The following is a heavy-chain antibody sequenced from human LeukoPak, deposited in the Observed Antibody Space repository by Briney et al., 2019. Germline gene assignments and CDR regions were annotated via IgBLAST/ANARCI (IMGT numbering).Heavy chain of an antibody. CDR2: IIPISGTA. CDR3: ASRYCSGGDCYSWFDP. V-gene: IGHV1-69*13. Sequence: EASVKVSCKTSGYTFTSYDINWVRQAPGQGLEWMGGIIPISGTANYAQKFQGRVTITADESTSAAYMELSSLRSEDTAVYYCASRYCSGGDCYSWFDPWGQGTLVTVSS. D-gene: IGHD2-15*01. CDR1: GYTFTSYD. J-gene: IGHJ5*02.